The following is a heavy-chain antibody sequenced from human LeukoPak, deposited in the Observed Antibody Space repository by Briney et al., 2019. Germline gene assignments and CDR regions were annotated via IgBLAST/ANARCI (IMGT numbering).Heavy chain of an antibody. Sequence: PSETLSLTCTVSGGSISSYYWSWIRQPPGKGLEWIGYIYYSGSTNYNPSLKSRVTISVDTSKNQFSLKLSSVTAADTAVYYCARRWCSGGSCYDYWGQGTLVTVSS. CDR2: IYYSGST. D-gene: IGHD2-15*01. J-gene: IGHJ4*02. CDR3: ARRWCSGGSCYDY. V-gene: IGHV4-59*08. CDR1: GGSISSYY.